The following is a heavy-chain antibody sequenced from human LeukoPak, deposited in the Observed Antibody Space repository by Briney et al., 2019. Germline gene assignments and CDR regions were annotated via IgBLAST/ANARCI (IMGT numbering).Heavy chain of an antibody. J-gene: IGHJ4*02. D-gene: IGHD6-19*01. Sequence: GGSLRLSCAASGFTFSDYNMNWVRQAPGKGPEWVSQVSATSTTIKYADFVKGRFTISRDNAKNSLNLQMNSLRADDTAVYYCVRDNLENQWLERSYWGQGALVTVSS. CDR2: VSATSTTI. CDR1: GFTFSDYN. V-gene: IGHV3-48*01. CDR3: VRDNLENQWLERSY.